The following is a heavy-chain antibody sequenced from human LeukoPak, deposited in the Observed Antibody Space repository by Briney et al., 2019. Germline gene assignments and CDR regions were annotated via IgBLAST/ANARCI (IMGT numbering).Heavy chain of an antibody. J-gene: IGHJ3*02. Sequence: GASVKVSCKASGGTFSSYAISWVRQAPGQGLEWMGRIIPIFGTAIYAQKFHGRVTISTDESTSTAYMEVSSLRSEDTAVYYCARDLASVIVVVPAGLAFDIWGQGTMVTVSS. CDR3: ARDLASVIVVVPAGLAFDI. D-gene: IGHD2-2*01. CDR1: GGTFSSYA. V-gene: IGHV1-69*05. CDR2: IIPIFGTA.